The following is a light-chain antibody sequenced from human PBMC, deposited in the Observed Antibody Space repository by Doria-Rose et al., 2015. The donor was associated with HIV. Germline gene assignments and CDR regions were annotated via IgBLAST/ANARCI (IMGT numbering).Light chain of an antibody. CDR1: QSLLYTSKNY. Sequence: TQSPESLGMSLGERATLNCKSNQSLLYTSKNYLAWYQQKPGQPPKLLIYCASTQQSGVPARFSGSGSGTDFTLTISSLEAEDVAVYYCQQYYDTPSFGPGTTVDIK. CDR3: QQYYDTPS. J-gene: IGKJ3*01. V-gene: IGKV4-1*01. CDR2: CAS.